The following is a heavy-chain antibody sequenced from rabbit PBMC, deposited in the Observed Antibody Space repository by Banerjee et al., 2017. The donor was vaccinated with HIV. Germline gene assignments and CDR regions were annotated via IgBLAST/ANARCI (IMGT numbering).Heavy chain of an antibody. J-gene: IGHJ3*01. D-gene: IGHD6-1*01. Sequence: QEQLVESGGDLVKPEGSLTLTCKASGNDFSAYAISWVRQAPGKGLEWIAFLYPIYGATDYASWVNGRFTVSLDNAQNTVFLQMTSLTAADTATYSCARTYTGDYSGYALGLWGQGTLVTVS. CDR2: LYPIYGAT. CDR1: GNDFSAYA. CDR3: ARTYTGDYSGYALGL. V-gene: IGHV1S47*01.